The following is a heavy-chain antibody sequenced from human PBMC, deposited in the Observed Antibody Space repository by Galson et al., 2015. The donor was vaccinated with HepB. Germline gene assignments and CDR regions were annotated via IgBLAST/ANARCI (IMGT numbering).Heavy chain of an antibody. D-gene: IGHD4-17*01. CDR3: ARVGKHDYGDYVDY. J-gene: IGHJ4*02. V-gene: IGHV1-69*13. CDR2: IIPIFGTA. CDR1: GGTFSSYA. Sequence: SVKVSCKASGGTFSSYAISWVRQAPGQGLEWMGGIIPIFGTANYAQKFQGRVTITADESTSTAYMELSSLRSEDTAVYYCARVGKHDYGDYVDYWGQGTLVTVSS.